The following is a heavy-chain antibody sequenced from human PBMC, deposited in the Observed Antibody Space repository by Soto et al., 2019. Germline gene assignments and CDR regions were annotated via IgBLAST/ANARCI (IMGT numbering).Heavy chain of an antibody. CDR3: ASSPNYVFWGGDPYYNGMDV. D-gene: IGHD3-3*01. CDR2: IYNSGIT. CDR1: GGSVSSGSHY. Sequence: ASETLSLTCTVSGGSVSSGSHYWSWIRQSPGKGLEWIGYIYNSGITKYNATLKSRVTISVDTSKNQFSLRLISVTAADTAVYFCASSPNYVFWGGDPYYNGMDVWGPGTTVTVSS. V-gene: IGHV4-61*01. J-gene: IGHJ6*02.